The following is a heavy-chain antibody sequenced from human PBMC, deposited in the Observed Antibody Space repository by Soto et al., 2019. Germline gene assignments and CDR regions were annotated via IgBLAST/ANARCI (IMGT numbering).Heavy chain of an antibody. CDR2: IYYSGST. J-gene: IGHJ6*03. V-gene: IGHV4-39*01. CDR1: GGSISSSSYY. D-gene: IGHD3-16*02. CDR3: GSELSSGYSYYYMDV. Sequence: QLQLQESGPGLVKPSETLSLTCTVSGGSISSSSYYWGWIRQPPGKGLEWIGSIYYSGSTYYNPSLKSRVTISVDTSKNQFSLKLSSVTAADTAVYYCGSELSSGYSYYYMDVWGKGTTVTVS.